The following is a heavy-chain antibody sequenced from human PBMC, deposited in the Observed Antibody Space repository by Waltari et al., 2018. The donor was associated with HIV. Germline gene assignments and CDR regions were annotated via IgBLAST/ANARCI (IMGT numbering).Heavy chain of an antibody. Sequence: QGQLVQSGAEVKKPGASVKVSCKASGYTFTAHYIHWVRQAPGQGLEWMGRINPKSGVTHYAQKFQDRVTVTRDTSITTAYMELSNLRSDDTARYFCFYYSNTESYGLDVWGQGTTVTVSS. CDR1: GYTFTAHY. CDR3: FYYSNTESYGLDV. J-gene: IGHJ6*02. D-gene: IGHD3-22*01. V-gene: IGHV1-2*06. CDR2: INPKSGVT.